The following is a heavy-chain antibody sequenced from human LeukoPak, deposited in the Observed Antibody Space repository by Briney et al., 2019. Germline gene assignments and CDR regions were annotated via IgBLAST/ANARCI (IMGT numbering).Heavy chain of an antibody. CDR3: ASRGYSYGYVGFDY. Sequence: SETLSLTCTVSGGSISSGGYYWSWIRQHPGTGLEWIGYIYYSGSTYYNPSLKSRVTVSVDTSKNQFSLKLSSVTAADTAVYYCASRGYSYGYVGFDYWGQGTLVTVSS. V-gene: IGHV4-31*03. J-gene: IGHJ4*02. D-gene: IGHD5-18*01. CDR2: IYYSGST. CDR1: GGSISSGGYY.